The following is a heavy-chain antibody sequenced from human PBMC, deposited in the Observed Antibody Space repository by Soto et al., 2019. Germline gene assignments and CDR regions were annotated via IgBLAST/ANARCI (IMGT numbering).Heavy chain of an antibody. Sequence: QVQLQESGPGLVKPSGTLSLICAVSGGSINSSNWWSWVRQPPGKGLEWIGEIYHRGGTNYNQSLNSRINLSLDKSKNQFSLNLSSVPPAHTAVYYCARRARFRPARIDYWGQGTVVTISS. J-gene: IGHJ4*02. CDR2: IYHRGGT. D-gene: IGHD6-6*01. CDR3: ARRARFRPARIDY. V-gene: IGHV4-4*02. CDR1: GGSINSSNW.